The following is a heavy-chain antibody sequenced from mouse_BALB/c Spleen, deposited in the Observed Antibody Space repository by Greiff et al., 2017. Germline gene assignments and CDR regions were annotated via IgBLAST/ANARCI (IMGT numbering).Heavy chain of an antibody. CDR2: INPSTGYT. D-gene: IGHD1-1*01. J-gene: IGHJ2*01. CDR1: GYTFTSYW. Sequence: QVQLQQSGAELAKPGASVKVSCKASGYTFTSYWMHWVKQRPGQGLEWIGYINPSTGYTEYNQKFKDKATLTADKSSSTAYMQLSSLTSEDSAVYYCARRSSITTVVDFDYWGQGTTLTVSS. CDR3: ARRSSITTVVDFDY. V-gene: IGHV1-7*01.